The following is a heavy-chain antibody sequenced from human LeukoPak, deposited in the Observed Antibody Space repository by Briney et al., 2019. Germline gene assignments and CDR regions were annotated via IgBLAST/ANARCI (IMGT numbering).Heavy chain of an antibody. CDR1: GFTFSRYW. Sequence: AGSLRLSCAASGFTFSRYWMSWVRQAPGKGLEWEDNIKQDGSEKYYVDSVKGRFTISTDNAKNSLYLQMNSLRAEDTAVYYCARLLVYNSGGEAFDHWGQGALVTVSS. CDR3: ARLLVYNSGGEAFDH. CDR2: IKQDGSEK. J-gene: IGHJ4*02. V-gene: IGHV3-7*01. D-gene: IGHD1-20*01.